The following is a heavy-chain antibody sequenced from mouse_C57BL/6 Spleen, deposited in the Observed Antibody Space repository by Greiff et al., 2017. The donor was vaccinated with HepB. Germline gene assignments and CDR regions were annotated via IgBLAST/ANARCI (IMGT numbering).Heavy chain of an antibody. V-gene: IGHV1-18*01. CDR1: GYTFTDYN. CDR3: ARSPYSYYAMDY. Sequence: VQLQQSGPELVKPGASVKIPCKASGYTFTDYNMDWVKQSHGKSLEWIGDINPNNGGTIYNQKFKGKATLTVEKSSSTAYMELRSLTSEDTAVYYCARSPYSYYAMDYWGQGTSVTVSS. D-gene: IGHD2-12*01. CDR2: INPNNGGT. J-gene: IGHJ4*01.